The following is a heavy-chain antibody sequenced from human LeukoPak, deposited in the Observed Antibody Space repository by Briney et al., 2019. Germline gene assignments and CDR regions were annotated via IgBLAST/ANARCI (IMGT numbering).Heavy chain of an antibody. CDR2: ISGSGGST. CDR3: AKVRDYDSSGYSDY. CDR1: GFTFSSYA. J-gene: IGHJ4*02. Sequence: GGSLRLSCAASGFTFSSYAMSWVRQAPGKGLEWVSAISGSGGSTYYVDSVKGRFTISRDNSKNTLYLQMNSLRAEDTAVYYCAKVRDYDSSGYSDYWGQGNLVTVSS. V-gene: IGHV3-23*01. D-gene: IGHD3-22*01.